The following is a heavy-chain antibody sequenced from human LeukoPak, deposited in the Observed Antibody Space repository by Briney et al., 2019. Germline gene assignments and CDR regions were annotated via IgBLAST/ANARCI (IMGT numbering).Heavy chain of an antibody. CDR2: IIPILGIA. D-gene: IGHD6-13*01. V-gene: IGHV1-69*04. CDR3: ARASRSHHAPRLYYFDY. Sequence: SVKVSCKASGGTFSSYAISWVRQAPGQGLEWMGRIIPILGIANYAQKFQGRVTITADKSTSTAYMELSSLRSEDTAVYYCARASRSHHAPRLYYFDYWGQGTLVTVSS. CDR1: GGTFSSYA. J-gene: IGHJ4*02.